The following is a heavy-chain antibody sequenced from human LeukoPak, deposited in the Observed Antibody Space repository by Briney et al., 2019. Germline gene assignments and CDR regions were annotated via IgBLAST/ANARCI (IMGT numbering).Heavy chain of an antibody. CDR2: IWYDGSDK. CDR3: ARAGDAFDI. CDR1: GFTFSSFG. Sequence: GGSLRLSCAASGFTFSSFGMLWVRQAPGKGLEWVAVIWYDGSDKYYTDSVKGRFTISRDSSKNTLYLQMNSLRAEDTATYYCARAGDAFDIWGQGTMVTVSS. J-gene: IGHJ3*02. V-gene: IGHV3-33*01.